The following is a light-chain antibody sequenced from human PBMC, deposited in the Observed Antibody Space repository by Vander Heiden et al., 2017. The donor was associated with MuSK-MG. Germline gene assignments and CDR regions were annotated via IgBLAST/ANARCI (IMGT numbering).Light chain of an antibody. J-gene: IGKJ3*01. V-gene: IGKV3-20*01. Sequence: EMVRTHSPGTLSLSPGERATLSCRASQSVSTSYLAWYQQKPGQAPRLLIYGTSTRATGIPDRFSGSGSGTDFTLTISRLEPEDFAVYYCQQYGSSPLTFGHGTKVDIK. CDR2: GTS. CDR1: QSVSTSY. CDR3: QQYGSSPLT.